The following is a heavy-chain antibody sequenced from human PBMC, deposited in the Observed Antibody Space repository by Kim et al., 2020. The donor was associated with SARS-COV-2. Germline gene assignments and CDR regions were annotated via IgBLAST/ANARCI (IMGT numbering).Heavy chain of an antibody. CDR2: ISYDGSNK. CDR3: AKGRGVITFYYYGMDV. V-gene: IGHV3-30*18. Sequence: GGSLRLSCAASGFTFSSYGMHWVRQAPGKGLEWVAVISYDGSNKYYADSVKGRFTISRDNSKNTLYLQMNSLRAEDTAVYYCAKGRGVITFYYYGMDVWGQGTTVTVSS. D-gene: IGHD3-10*01. CDR1: GFTFSSYG. J-gene: IGHJ6*02.